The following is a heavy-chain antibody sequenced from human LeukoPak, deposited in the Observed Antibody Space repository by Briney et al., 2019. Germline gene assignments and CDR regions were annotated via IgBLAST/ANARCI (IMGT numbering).Heavy chain of an antibody. V-gene: IGHV5-51*01. CDR3: ARRAYYYDSRNDAFDI. CDR2: IYPGDSDT. J-gene: IGHJ3*02. CDR1: GYSFTSYW. D-gene: IGHD3-22*01. Sequence: GESLKISCKGSGYSFTSYWIGWVRQMPGKGLEWMGIIYPGDSDTRYSPSFQGQVTISADKSISTAYPQWSSLKASDTAMYYCARRAYYYDSRNDAFDIWGQGTMVTVSS.